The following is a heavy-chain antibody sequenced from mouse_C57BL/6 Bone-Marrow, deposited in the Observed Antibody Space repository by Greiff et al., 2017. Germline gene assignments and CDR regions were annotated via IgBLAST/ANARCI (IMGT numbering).Heavy chain of an antibody. Sequence: EVKLEESGGDLVKPGGSLKLSCAASGFTFSSYGMSWVRQTPDKRLEWVANISSGGSYTYYPDRVKGRFTISRDNAKNTLYLQRSRLKSEDTAMYDCARGITTVVADAMDYWGQGTSVTVSS. D-gene: IGHD1-1*01. CDR3: ARGITTVVADAMDY. V-gene: IGHV5-6*02. CDR2: ISSGGSYT. J-gene: IGHJ4*01. CDR1: GFTFSSYG.